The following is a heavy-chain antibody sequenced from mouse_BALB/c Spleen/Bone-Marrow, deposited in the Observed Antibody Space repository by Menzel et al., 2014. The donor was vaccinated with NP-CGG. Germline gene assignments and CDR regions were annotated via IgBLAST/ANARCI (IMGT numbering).Heavy chain of an antibody. V-gene: IGHV2-2*02. CDR2: IWSGGNT. CDR1: GFSLTSYG. J-gene: IGHJ3*01. Sequence: VMLVESGPGLVQPSQSLSITCTVSGFSLTSYGVHWVRQSPGKGLEWLGVIWSGGNTDYNAAFISRLSISKDNSKSQVFFKINSLQANDTAIYYCARNPGFAYWGQGTLVTVSA. CDR3: ARNPGFAY.